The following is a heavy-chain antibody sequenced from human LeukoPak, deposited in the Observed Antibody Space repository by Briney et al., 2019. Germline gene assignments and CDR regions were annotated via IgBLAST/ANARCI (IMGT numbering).Heavy chain of an antibody. J-gene: IGHJ4*02. CDR1: GFTFSDYY. V-gene: IGHV3-11*04. Sequence: PGGSLRLSCAASGFTFSDYYMSWIRQAPGKGLEWVSYISSSGSTIYYADSVKGRFTISRDNAKNSLYLQMNSLRAEDTAVYYCAKDGKVFAYYYGSGSYYFDYWGQGTLVTVSS. D-gene: IGHD3-10*01. CDR3: AKDGKVFAYYYGSGSYYFDY. CDR2: ISSSGSTI.